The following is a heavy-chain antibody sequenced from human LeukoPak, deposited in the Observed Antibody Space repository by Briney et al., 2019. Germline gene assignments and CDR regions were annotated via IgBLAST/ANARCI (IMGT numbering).Heavy chain of an antibody. CDR1: GASTSDYY. D-gene: IGHD2-21*01. CDR3: TRGHCALDC. J-gene: IGHJ4*02. V-gene: IGHV4-59*01. CDR2: IHHTGSF. Sequence: SETLSLTCTIFGASTSDYYWSWVRQPPGKGLEWIGYIHHTGSFDYNPSLNSRATISLDTSKNQFSLKLTSVTAADTAVYYCTRGHCALDCCGQGPLVTVSS.